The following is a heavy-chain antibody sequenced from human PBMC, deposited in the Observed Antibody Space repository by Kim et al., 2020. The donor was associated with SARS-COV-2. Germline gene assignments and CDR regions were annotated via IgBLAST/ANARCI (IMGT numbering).Heavy chain of an antibody. Sequence: SVKVSCKASGFTFTSSAVQWVRQARGQRLEWIGWIVVGSGNTNYAQKFQERVTITRDMSTSTAYMELSSLRSEDTAVYYCAAEVLLWFGELLPWNWFDPWGQGTLVTVSS. CDR2: IVVGSGNT. J-gene: IGHJ5*02. CDR3: AAEVLLWFGELLPWNWFDP. D-gene: IGHD3-10*01. CDR1: GFTFTSSA. V-gene: IGHV1-58*01.